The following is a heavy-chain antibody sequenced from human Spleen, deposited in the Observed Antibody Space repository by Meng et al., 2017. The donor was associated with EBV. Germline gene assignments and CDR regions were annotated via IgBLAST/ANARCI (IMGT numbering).Heavy chain of an antibody. V-gene: IGHV1-3*01. D-gene: IGHD2-2*01. Sequence: VQSVQSGAEVKRPGASVKVSCRTSGYTFTTHAIHWVRQAPGQRLEWMGWINAANGNTKYSQQFQARLTITGDTSASTAYMELSGLSSEDTAVYYCARYFCSTISCHLDYWGQGTLVTVSS. CDR2: INAANGNT. CDR3: ARYFCSTISCHLDY. J-gene: IGHJ4*02. CDR1: GYTFTTHA.